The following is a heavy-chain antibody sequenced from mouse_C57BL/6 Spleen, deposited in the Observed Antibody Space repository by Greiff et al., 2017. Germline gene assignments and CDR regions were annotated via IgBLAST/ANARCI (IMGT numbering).Heavy chain of an antibody. CDR1: GFTFSSYT. Sequence: EVKLMESGGGLVKPGGSLKLSCAASGFTFSSYTMSWVRQTPEKRLEWVATISGGGGNTSYPDSVKGRFTISRDNAKQTLYLQMSSLRSEDTALYYSARHLITTVVERGLSAMGYWGQGASVTVSS. V-gene: IGHV5-9*01. CDR2: ISGGGGNT. CDR3: ARHLITTVVERGLSAMGY. J-gene: IGHJ4*01. D-gene: IGHD1-1*01.